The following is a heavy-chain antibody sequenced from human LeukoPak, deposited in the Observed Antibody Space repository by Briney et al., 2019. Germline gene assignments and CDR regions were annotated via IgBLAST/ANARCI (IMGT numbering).Heavy chain of an antibody. Sequence: GGSLRLSCAASGFTFSDFAMHWVRQPPGKGLEWVSFISSSSSYIYYADSVKGRFTISRDNAKNSLYLQMNSLRAEDTAVYYCARDLRSSGYYAFDYWGQGTLVTVSS. CDR3: ARDLRSSGYYAFDY. J-gene: IGHJ4*02. D-gene: IGHD3-22*01. CDR2: ISSSSSYI. V-gene: IGHV3-21*01. CDR1: GFTFSDFA.